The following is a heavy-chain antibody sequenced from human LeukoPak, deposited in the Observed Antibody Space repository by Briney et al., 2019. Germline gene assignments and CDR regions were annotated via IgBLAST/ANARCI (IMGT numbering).Heavy chain of an antibody. CDR1: GFTFINYA. D-gene: IGHD3-10*01. V-gene: IGHV3-74*01. CDR2: INIDERIT. CDR3: FREGGD. J-gene: IGHJ4*02. Sequence: GGSLRLSCAASGFTFINYAMSWVRQAPGKGLVWVSYINIDERITGYADSVKGRFTISRDNAKNTLYLQMNSLRAEDTAIYYCFREGGDWGQGTLVTVSS.